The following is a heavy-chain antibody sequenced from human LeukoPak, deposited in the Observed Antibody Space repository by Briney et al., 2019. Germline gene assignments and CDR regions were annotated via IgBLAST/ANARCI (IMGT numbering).Heavy chain of an antibody. CDR1: GDSISIYY. J-gene: IGHJ5*02. D-gene: IGHD6-13*01. CDR2: IYNSGIT. V-gene: IGHV4-59*12. Sequence: SETLSLTCTVSGDSISIYYWSWIRQPPGKGLEWIGYIYNSGITNYNPSLKSRVTISVDTSKNQFSLKLSSVTAADTAVYYCARDGRSAAGTPNWFDPWGQGTLVTVSS. CDR3: ARDGRSAAGTPNWFDP.